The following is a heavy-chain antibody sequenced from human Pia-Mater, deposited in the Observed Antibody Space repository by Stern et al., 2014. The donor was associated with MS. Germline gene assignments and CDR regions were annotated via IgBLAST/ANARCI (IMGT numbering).Heavy chain of an antibody. V-gene: IGHV3-13*01. CDR3: ARGHSSGWSPYYFDY. Sequence: EVQLLESVGGLVQPGGSLRLSCAASGFTFSSYDMHWVRQATGKGLEWVSAIGTAGDTYYPGSVKGRFTISRENAKNSLYLQMNSLRAGDTAVYYCARGHSSGWSPYYFDYWGQGTLVTVSS. D-gene: IGHD6-19*01. CDR1: GFTFSSYD. CDR2: IGTAGDT. J-gene: IGHJ4*02.